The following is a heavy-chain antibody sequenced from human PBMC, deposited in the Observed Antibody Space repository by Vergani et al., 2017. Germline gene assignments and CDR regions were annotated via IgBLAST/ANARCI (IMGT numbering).Heavy chain of an antibody. V-gene: IGHV5-51*01. CDR1: GYTFSTHW. Sequence: EVQLVQSGADAKKPGESLKISCVGSGYTFSTHWIGWVRQTPEKGLEWMGIIYPGYSDLRYHPSFEGHVTISADESINTAYLQWRRLKASDSGIDYCVRRRNSVRYPRGDFQYWGQGTLVIVSS. CDR3: VRRRNSVRYPRGDFQY. CDR2: IYPGYSDL. D-gene: IGHD1-14*01. J-gene: IGHJ1*01.